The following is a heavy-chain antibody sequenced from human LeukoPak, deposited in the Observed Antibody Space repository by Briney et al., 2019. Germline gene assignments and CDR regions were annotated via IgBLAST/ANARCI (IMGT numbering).Heavy chain of an antibody. D-gene: IGHD5-24*01. J-gene: IGHJ4*02. CDR1: GGSFSGYY. Sequence: SETLSLTCGVYGGSFSGYYWSWIRQPPGKGLEWVGEINPRGSTNYNPSLKSRVTLSADTSKNQFSLTLNSVTAADTAVYYCARRRLGYYFNYWGQGTLVTVSS. V-gene: IGHV4-34*01. CDR3: ARRRLGYYFNY. CDR2: INPRGST.